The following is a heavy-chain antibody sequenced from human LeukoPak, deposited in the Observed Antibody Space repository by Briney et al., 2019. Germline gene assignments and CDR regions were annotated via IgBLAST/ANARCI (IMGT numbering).Heavy chain of an antibody. CDR2: ISYDGSNK. V-gene: IGHV3-30*18. CDR1: GFTFSSYG. CDR3: AKALGFDYYYGMDV. D-gene: IGHD3-10*01. Sequence: QAGGSQRLSCAASGFTFSSYGMHWVRQAPGKGLEWVAVISYDGSNKYYADSVKGRFTISRDNSRNTLYLQMNSLRAEDTAVYYCAKALGFDYYYGMDVWGQGTTVTVSS. J-gene: IGHJ6*02.